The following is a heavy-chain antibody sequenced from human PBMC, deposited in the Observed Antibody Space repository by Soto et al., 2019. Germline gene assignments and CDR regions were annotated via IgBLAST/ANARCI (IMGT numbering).Heavy chain of an antibody. D-gene: IGHD3-3*01. CDR3: AKLKSRTILKGNGFDP. V-gene: IGHV3-23*01. J-gene: IGHJ5*02. CDR1: GFTFVNYA. CDR2: ISNSGNSK. Sequence: GGSLRLSCAASGFTFVNYAMAWVRQAPGKGLEWVSGISNSGNSKYYADSVKGRFTISRDNSKNTLYLQMNSLGAEDTALYYCAKLKSRTILKGNGFDPWGQGTLVTVSS.